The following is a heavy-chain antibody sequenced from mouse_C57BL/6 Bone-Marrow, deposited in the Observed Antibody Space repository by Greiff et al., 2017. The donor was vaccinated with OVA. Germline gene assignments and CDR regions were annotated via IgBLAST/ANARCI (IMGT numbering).Heavy chain of an antibody. V-gene: IGHV5-17*01. D-gene: IGHD2-5*01. CDR1: GFTFSDYG. CDR3: AKGGYSNYNYAMDY. J-gene: IGHJ4*01. CDR2: ISSGSSTI. Sequence: EVQEVESGGGLVKPGGSLKLSCAASGFTFSDYGMHWVRQAPEKGLEWVAYISSGSSTIYYADTVKGRFTISRDNAKNTLFLQMTSLRSEDTAMYYCAKGGYSNYNYAMDYWGQGTSVTVSS.